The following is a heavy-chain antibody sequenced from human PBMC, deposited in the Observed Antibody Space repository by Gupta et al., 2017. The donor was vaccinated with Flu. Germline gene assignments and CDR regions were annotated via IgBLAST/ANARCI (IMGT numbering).Heavy chain of an antibody. CDR2: IYTSGST. D-gene: IGHD1-7*01. CDR3: ARAGITGTTLDAFDI. V-gene: IGHV4-61*02. J-gene: IGHJ3*02. Sequence: QVQLQESGPGLVKPSQTLSLTCTVSGGSISSGSYYWSWIRQPAGKGLEWIGRIYTSGSTNYNPSLKSRVTISVDTSKNQFSLKLSSVTAADTAVYYCARAGITGTTLDAFDIWGQGTMVTVSS. CDR1: GGSISSGSYY.